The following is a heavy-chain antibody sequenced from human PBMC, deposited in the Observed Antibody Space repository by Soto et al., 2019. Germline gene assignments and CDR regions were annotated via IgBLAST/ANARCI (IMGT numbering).Heavy chain of an antibody. D-gene: IGHD5-18*01. CDR2: ISGSGYPI. V-gene: IGHV3-48*01. CDR1: GYSRFSYYS. Sequence: ESGGGLVQPGGSLRLSCAASGYSRFSYYSMNWVRQAPGKGLEWVSFISGSGYPIYYADSVRGRFTISRDNAKNSLSLQMDSLRVEDTAMYYCARVRGHSYGYVDYWGQGTLVTVSS. CDR3: ARVRGHSYGYVDY. J-gene: IGHJ4*02.